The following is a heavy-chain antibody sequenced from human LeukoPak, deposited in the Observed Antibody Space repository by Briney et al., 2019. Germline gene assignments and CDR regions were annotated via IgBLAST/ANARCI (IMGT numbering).Heavy chain of an antibody. CDR1: GFTFDDYT. CDR3: AKDGGSGWFINWFDP. J-gene: IGHJ5*02. Sequence: GSLRLSCAASGFTFDDYTMHWVRQAPGKGLEWVSLISWDGGSTYYADSVKGRFTISRDNSKNSLYLQMNSLRTEDNALYYCAKDGGSGWFINWFDPWGQGTLVTVSS. CDR2: ISWDGGST. V-gene: IGHV3-43*01. D-gene: IGHD6-19*01.